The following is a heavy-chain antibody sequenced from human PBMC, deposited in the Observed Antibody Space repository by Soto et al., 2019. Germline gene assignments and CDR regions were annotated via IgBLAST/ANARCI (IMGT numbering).Heavy chain of an antibody. CDR1: GDSVSSNSAA. Sequence: PSQTLSLTCAISGDSVSSNSAAWNWIRQSPSRGLEWLGRTYYRSKWYNDYAVSVKSRITINPDTSKSQFSLQLNSVTPEDTAVYYCARTYYYDSSGLSLFDYWGQGTLVTVSS. D-gene: IGHD3-22*01. CDR2: TYYRSKWYN. V-gene: IGHV6-1*01. J-gene: IGHJ4*02. CDR3: ARTYYYDSSGLSLFDY.